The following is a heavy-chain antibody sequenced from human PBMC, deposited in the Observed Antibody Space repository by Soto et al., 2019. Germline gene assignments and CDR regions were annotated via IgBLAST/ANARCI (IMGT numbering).Heavy chain of an antibody. D-gene: IGHD6-6*01. Sequence: PSETLSITCTVSGASISSYYWTWIRQPPGKGLEWIGYIYHSGITGSTNYNPSLKSRVTISVDTSEDQFSLILSSVTAADTAVYYCAGFSSSSLVDWFDPWGQGTLVTVSS. J-gene: IGHJ5*02. CDR1: GASISSYY. CDR3: AGFSSSSLVDWFDP. V-gene: IGHV4-59*01. CDR2: IYHSGITGST.